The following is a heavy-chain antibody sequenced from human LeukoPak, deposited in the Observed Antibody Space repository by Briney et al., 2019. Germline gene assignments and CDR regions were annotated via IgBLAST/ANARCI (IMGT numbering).Heavy chain of an antibody. D-gene: IGHD2-8*01. Sequence: GGSLRLSCTGSGFNFNMFAMNWVRQAPGQGLEWVSCLSRGGATTNYADSVKGRFTISRDKSKNMVFLQMNSLRPEDTAVYYCAKEQRIRHCSEGVCMEGYYFDYWGQGTLVTVSS. CDR2: LSRGGATT. J-gene: IGHJ4*02. CDR1: GFNFNMFA. CDR3: AKEQRIRHCSEGVCMEGYYFDY. V-gene: IGHV3-23*01.